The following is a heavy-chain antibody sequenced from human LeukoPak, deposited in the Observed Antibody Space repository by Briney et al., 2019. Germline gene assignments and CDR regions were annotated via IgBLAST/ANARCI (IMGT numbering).Heavy chain of an antibody. D-gene: IGHD4-17*01. J-gene: IGHJ5*02. Sequence: SETLSLTCAVYGGSFSGYCWSWIRQPAGKGLEWIGRISSSGSTNYNPSLKSRVTISVDKSKNQFSLNMRSVTAADTAVYYCARGGDYGDGNWFDPWGQGTLVTVSS. CDR1: GGSFSGYC. V-gene: IGHV4-59*10. CDR2: ISSSGST. CDR3: ARGGDYGDGNWFDP.